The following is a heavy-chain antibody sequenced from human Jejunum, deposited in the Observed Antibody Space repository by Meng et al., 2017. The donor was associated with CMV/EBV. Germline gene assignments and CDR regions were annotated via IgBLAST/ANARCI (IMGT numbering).Heavy chain of an antibody. D-gene: IGHD3-16*01. CDR3: ASTSVDYHDKWYLED. Sequence: ARNNYITWLRQAPGKGLGWVSVIYTNDNIKYSASEKGRFTVSRDHSKDTLYLQMDSLTAEDTAVYFCASTSVDYHDKWYLEDWGQGTLVTVSS. J-gene: IGHJ4*02. CDR1: ARNNY. CDR2: IYTNDNI. V-gene: IGHV3-53*01.